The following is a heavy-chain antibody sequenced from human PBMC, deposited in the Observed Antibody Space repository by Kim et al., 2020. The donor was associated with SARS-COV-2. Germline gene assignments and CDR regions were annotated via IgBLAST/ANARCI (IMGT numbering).Heavy chain of an antibody. CDR3: AKDPVSVSYPRGADF. CDR1: GFSFSSYA. CDR2: ISGSGGST. J-gene: IGHJ4*02. V-gene: IGHV3-23*01. D-gene: IGHD1-26*01. Sequence: GGSLRLSCAASGFSFSSYAMSWVRQAPGKGLEWVSSISGSGGSTYYADSVKGRFTISRDTSKNTLYLQMHSLRAEDTAVYYCAKDPVSVSYPRGADFWGQGTLVTVSS.